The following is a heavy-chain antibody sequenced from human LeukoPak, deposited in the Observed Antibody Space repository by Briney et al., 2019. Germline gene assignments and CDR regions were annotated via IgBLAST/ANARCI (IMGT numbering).Heavy chain of an antibody. Sequence: SVKVSCKASGGTFSSYAISWVRQAPGQGLEWMGRIIPILGIANYAQKFQGRVTITADKSTSTAYMELSSLRPEDTAVYYCASSSRRGYSYGYVFDYWGQGTLVTVSS. D-gene: IGHD5-18*01. CDR1: GGTFSSYA. J-gene: IGHJ4*02. CDR3: ASSSRRGYSYGYVFDY. V-gene: IGHV1-69*04. CDR2: IIPILGIA.